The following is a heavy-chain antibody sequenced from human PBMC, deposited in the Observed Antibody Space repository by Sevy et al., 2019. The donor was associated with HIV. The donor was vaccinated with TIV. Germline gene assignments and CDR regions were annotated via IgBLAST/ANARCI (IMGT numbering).Heavy chain of an antibody. CDR2: IRSKSNSHAT. V-gene: IGHV3-73*01. CDR3: TRHRLSMVRGIIMAHYFDY. Sequence: GGSLRLSCAASGFTFSGSAIHWVRQASGKGLEWVGRIRSKSNSHATAYAASVKGRFTISRDDSKNTAYLQMNSLKTEETPVYYCTRHRLSMVRGIIMAHYFDYWGPGTLVTVSS. J-gene: IGHJ4*02. CDR1: GFTFSGSA. D-gene: IGHD3-10*01.